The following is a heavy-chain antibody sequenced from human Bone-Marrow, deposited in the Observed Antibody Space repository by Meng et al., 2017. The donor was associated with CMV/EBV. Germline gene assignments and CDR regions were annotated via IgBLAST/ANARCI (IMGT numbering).Heavy chain of an antibody. D-gene: IGHD2-2*01. Sequence: GALKISCAASGFTFDDYGMSWVRQAPGKGLEWVSGINWNGGSTGYADSVKGRFTISRDNAKNSLYLQMNSLRAEDTALYYCAREGFQLYFDYWGQGTRVTVSS. V-gene: IGHV3-20*04. CDR2: INWNGGST. J-gene: IGHJ4*02. CDR3: AREGFQLYFDY. CDR1: GFTFDDYG.